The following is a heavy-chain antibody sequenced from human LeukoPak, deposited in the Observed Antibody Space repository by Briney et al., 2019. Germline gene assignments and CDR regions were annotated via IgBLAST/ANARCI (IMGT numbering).Heavy chain of an antibody. CDR3: AKSYNGYESKPDY. CDR1: GYTFSNAW. Sequence: PGGSLRLSCAASGYTFSNAWMSWVRQAPGKGLEWVSSISNSGGRTFYTDSVKGRFAISRDNSKITLYLQMNSLRAEDTAVYYCAKSYNGYESKPDYWGQGTLVTVSS. J-gene: IGHJ4*02. CDR2: ISNSGGRT. D-gene: IGHD5-12*01. V-gene: IGHV3-23*01.